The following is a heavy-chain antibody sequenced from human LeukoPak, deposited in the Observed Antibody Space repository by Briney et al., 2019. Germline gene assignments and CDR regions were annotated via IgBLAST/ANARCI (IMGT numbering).Heavy chain of an antibody. CDR1: GFTFGSSA. J-gene: IGHJ4*02. V-gene: IGHV3-23*01. CDR2: FSRSGPDT. CDR3: AKGSLGSWYYFDY. D-gene: IGHD6-13*01. Sequence: GGSLRLSCAASGFTFGSSAMSWVRQAPGKGPERVSTFSRSGPDTYYADSVKGRFTIFRDNSKNTLYLQMNSLGAEDTAVYYCAKGSLGSWYYFDYWGQGTLVTVSS.